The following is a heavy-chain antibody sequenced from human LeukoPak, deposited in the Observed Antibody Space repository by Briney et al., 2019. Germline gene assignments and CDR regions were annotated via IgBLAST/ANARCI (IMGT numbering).Heavy chain of an antibody. CDR1: GYTFTSYD. J-gene: IGHJ4*02. D-gene: IGHD2/OR15-2a*01. CDR2: MNPNSGNT. CDR3: TREDSNALQDY. Sequence: ASVKVSCKASGYTFTSYDINWVRQATGQGLEWMGWMNPNSGNTGYAQKFQGRVTITRNTSISTAYMELSSLRSEDTAVYYCTREDSNALQDYWGQGTLVTVPS. V-gene: IGHV1-8*03.